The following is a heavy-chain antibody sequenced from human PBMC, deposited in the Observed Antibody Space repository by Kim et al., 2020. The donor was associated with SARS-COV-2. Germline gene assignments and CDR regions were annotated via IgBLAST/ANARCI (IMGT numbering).Heavy chain of an antibody. CDR3: AREQYSSGWYARYYYGMDV. V-gene: IGHV3-33*05. CDR1: GFTFSSYG. D-gene: IGHD6-19*01. J-gene: IGHJ6*02. Sequence: GGSLRLSCAASGFTFSSYGMHWVRQAPGKGLEWVAVISYDGSNKYYADSVKGRFTISRDNSKNTLYLQMNSLRAEDTAVYYCAREQYSSGWYARYYYGMDVWGQGTTVTVSS. CDR2: ISYDGSNK.